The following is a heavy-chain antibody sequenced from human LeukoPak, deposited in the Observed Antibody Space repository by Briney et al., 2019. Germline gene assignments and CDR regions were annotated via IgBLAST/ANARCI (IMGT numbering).Heavy chain of an antibody. CDR3: ARSFSSSWYIGKYYFDY. Sequence: SETLSLTCAVYGGSFSGYYWSWIRQPPGKGLERIGEINHSGSTNYNPSLKSRVTISVDTSKNQFSLKLSSVTAADTAVYYCARSFSSSWYIGKYYFDYWGQGTLVTVSS. D-gene: IGHD6-13*01. J-gene: IGHJ4*02. V-gene: IGHV4-34*01. CDR2: INHSGST. CDR1: GGSFSGYY.